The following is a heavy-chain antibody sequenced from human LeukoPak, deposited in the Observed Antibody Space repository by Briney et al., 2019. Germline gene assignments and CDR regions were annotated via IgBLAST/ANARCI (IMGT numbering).Heavy chain of an antibody. D-gene: IGHD3-22*01. Sequence: GSSVKVSCKASGGTFSSYAISWVRQAPGQGLEWMGWINTNTGNPTYAQGFTGRFVFSLDTSVSTAYLQISSLKAEDTAVYYCARARLKDDSSGYYMHAFDIWGQGTMVTVSS. CDR1: GGTFSSYA. V-gene: IGHV7-4-1*02. CDR2: INTNTGNP. CDR3: ARARLKDDSSGYYMHAFDI. J-gene: IGHJ3*02.